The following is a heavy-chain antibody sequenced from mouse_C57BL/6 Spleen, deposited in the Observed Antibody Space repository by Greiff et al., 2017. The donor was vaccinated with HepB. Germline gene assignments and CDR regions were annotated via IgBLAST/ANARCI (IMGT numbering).Heavy chain of an antibody. J-gene: IGHJ1*03. CDR1: GYTFTDYY. CDR2: IYPGSGNT. CDR3: ARSPYYYGSSSYWYFDV. D-gene: IGHD1-1*01. V-gene: IGHV1-76*01. Sequence: QVQLQQSGAELVRPGASVKLSCKASGYTFTDYYINWVKQRPGQGLEWIARIYPGSGNTYYNEKFKGKATLTAEKSSSTAYMQLSSLTSEDSAVYFCARSPYYYGSSSYWYFDVWGTGTTVTVSS.